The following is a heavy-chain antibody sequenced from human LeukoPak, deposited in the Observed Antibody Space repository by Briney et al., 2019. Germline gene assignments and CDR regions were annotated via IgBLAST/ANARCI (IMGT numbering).Heavy chain of an antibody. J-gene: IGHJ6*04. CDR2: INSDGSST. V-gene: IGHV3-74*01. Sequence: GGSLRLSCAASGFTFSSYWMHWVRQAPGKGLVWVSRINSDGSSTSYADSAKGRFTISRDNAKNTLYLQMNSLRAEDTAVYYCARGGSYSPAQIYGMDVWGKGTTVTVSS. CDR3: ARGGSYSPAQIYGMDV. D-gene: IGHD2-15*01. CDR1: GFTFSSYW.